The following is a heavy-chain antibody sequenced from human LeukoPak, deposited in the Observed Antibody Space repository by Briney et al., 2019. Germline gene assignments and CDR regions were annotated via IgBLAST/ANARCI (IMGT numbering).Heavy chain of an antibody. V-gene: IGHV3-74*01. D-gene: IGHD2-15*01. CDR3: VRFRGCSAANCYPSDY. CDR1: GFTFSGYW. CDR2: INSDGSNR. Sequence: GGSLRLSCSASGFTFSGYWMYWVRQAPGKGLVWVSRINSDGSNRYYADSVEGRFTISRDNAKDTLYLQMNSLRAEDTAVYYCVRFRGCSAANCYPSDYWGQGTLVTVSS. J-gene: IGHJ4*02.